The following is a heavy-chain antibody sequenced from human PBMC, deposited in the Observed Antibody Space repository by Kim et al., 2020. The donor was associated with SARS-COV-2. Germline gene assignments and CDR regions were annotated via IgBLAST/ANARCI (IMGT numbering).Heavy chain of an antibody. Sequence: SVKVSCKASGGTFSSYAISWVRQAPGQGLEWMGRIIPILGIANYAQKFQGRVTITADKSTSTAYMELSSLRSEDTAVYYCARDEGSWELPNWFDPWGQGTLVTVSS. V-gene: IGHV1-69*04. J-gene: IGHJ5*02. CDR2: IIPILGIA. CDR1: GGTFSSYA. CDR3: ARDEGSWELPNWFDP. D-gene: IGHD1-26*01.